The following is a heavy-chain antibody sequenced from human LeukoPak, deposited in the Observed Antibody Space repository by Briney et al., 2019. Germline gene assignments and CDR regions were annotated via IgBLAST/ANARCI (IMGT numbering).Heavy chain of an antibody. D-gene: IGHD3-9*01. J-gene: IGHJ5*02. CDR3: ARDYDILTGFYNWFDP. CDR1: GGSISTITYY. V-gene: IGHV4-39*07. CDR2: MYYRGNT. Sequence: PSETLSLTCTVSGGSISTITYYWGWIRQPPGKGLEWVGHMYYRGNTFYNPSLKSRGTISVDTSKNQFSLKLRSVTAADTAVYYCARDYDILTGFYNWFDPWGKGTLVTVSS.